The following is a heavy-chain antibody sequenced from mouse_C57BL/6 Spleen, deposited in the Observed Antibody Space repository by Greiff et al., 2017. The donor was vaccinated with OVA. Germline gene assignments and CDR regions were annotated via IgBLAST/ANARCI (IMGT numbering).Heavy chain of an antibody. D-gene: IGHD2-10*02. CDR3: ARGYGNYGDAMDY. CDR2: ITPSTGGT. J-gene: IGHJ4*01. CDR1: GYSFTGFY. Sequence: EVKLQQSGPELVKPGASVTISCKASGYSFTGFYMNWVKQSPEKSLEWIGEITPSTGGTTYNQKLKAKATWTVDNSSSTVYMQLKSLTSEDSAVYSCARGYGNYGDAMDYWVPGTSVTVSS. V-gene: IGHV1-42*01.